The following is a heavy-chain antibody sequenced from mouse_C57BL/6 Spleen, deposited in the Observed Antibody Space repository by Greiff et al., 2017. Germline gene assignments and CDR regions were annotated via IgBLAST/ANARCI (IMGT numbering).Heavy chain of an antibody. CDR2: IDPNRGGT. CDR3: ARGGWDYAREE. V-gene: IGHV1-72*01. Sequence: QVQLQQPGAELVKPGASVKLSCKASGYTFTSYWMHWVKQRPGRGLAWIGRIDPNRGGTKYNEKFKSKATLTVDKPSSTAYMQLSSVTAEDSGVYYCARGGWDYAREEGGQGTAATV. J-gene: IGHJ4*01. CDR1: GYTFTSYW. D-gene: IGHD3-3*01.